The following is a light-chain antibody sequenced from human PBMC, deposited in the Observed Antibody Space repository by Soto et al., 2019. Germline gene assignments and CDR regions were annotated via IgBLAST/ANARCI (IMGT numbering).Light chain of an antibody. CDR3: GTWDSSLSAWL. CDR2: ENN. V-gene: IGLV1-51*02. J-gene: IGLJ3*02. CDR1: SSNIGNNY. Sequence: QSVLTQPPSVSAAAGQKVTISCSGSSSNIGNNYVSWYQQLPGTAPKLLIYENNKRPSGIPDRFSGSKSGTSATLGITGLQTGDEADYYCGTWDSSLSAWLFGGGTKLTVL.